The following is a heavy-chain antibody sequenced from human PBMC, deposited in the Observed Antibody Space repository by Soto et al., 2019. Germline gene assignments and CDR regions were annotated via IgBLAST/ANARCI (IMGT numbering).Heavy chain of an antibody. CDR1: GGTFSSYT. D-gene: IGHD4-17*01. J-gene: IGHJ4*02. CDR3: AREDYGDPVRHFDY. CDR2: IIPILGIA. Sequence: QVQLVQSGVEVKKPGSSVKVYCKASGGTFSSYTISWVRQAPGQGLEWMGRIIPILGIANYAQKYQGRFTITADKSTSTAYMELSSLRSEDTAVYYCAREDYGDPVRHFDYWGQGTLVTVSS. V-gene: IGHV1-69*08.